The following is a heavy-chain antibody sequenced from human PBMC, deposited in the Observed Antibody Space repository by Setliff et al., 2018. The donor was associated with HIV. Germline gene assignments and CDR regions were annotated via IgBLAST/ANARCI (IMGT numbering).Heavy chain of an antibody. CDR3: TTDRGRYGNYNDY. CDR1: GFSFSNYW. J-gene: IGHJ4*02. Sequence: PGGSLRLSCATSGFSFSNYWMDWVRQAPGKGLEWVATIKSKSDGGTIDYAAPVKGRFTISRDDLKTTLYMNMDSLGPEDTAVYYCTTDRGRYGNYNDYWGQGTLVTVSS. V-gene: IGHV3-15*05. D-gene: IGHD3-22*01. CDR2: IKSKSDGGTI.